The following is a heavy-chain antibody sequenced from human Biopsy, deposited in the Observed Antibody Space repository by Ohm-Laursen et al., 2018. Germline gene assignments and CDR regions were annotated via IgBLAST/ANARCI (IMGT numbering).Heavy chain of an antibody. CDR1: GGSVSDSFHF. D-gene: IGHD2-2*01. V-gene: IGHV4-61*01. CDR3: ARDVKRYCSGTSCYSGYFGMDV. Sequence: SQTLSLTCIVSGGSVSDSFHFWSWIRQPPGKGLEWIGDVYYSGTTNYNPSLKSRLTISVDTSKNQFSLSLNSVTAADTAVYFCARDVKRYCSGTSCYSGYFGMDVWGQGTTVTVS. J-gene: IGHJ6*02. CDR2: VYYSGTT.